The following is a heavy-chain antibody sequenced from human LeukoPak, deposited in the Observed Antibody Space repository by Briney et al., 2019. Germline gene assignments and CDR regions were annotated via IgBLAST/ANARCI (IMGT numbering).Heavy chain of an antibody. CDR2: IYYSGST. J-gene: IGHJ4*02. Sequence: PSETLSLTCTVSGGSISSYYWSWIRQPPGKGLEWIGYIYYSGSTNYNPSLKSRVTISVDTSKNQFSLKLSSVTAADTAVYYCATSPIYDILTGQYYFDYWGQGTLVTVSS. D-gene: IGHD3-9*01. V-gene: IGHV4-59*01. CDR3: ATSPIYDILTGQYYFDY. CDR1: GGSISSYY.